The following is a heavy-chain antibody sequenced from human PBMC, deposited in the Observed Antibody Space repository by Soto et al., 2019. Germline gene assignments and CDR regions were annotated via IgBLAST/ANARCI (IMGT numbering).Heavy chain of an antibody. V-gene: IGHV3-23*01. CDR2: ISGSGGST. CDR3: AKHGSACSTATCYRSNYFDY. Sequence: GGSVRLSCAVSGFTFSNYAMSWVRQAPGKGLEWVSVISGSGGSTYYADSVKGRFTISRDNSKNTLFLQMNSLRAEDTAVYYCAKHGSACSTATCYRSNYFDYWGQGALVTVS. D-gene: IGHD6-19*01. J-gene: IGHJ4*02. CDR1: GFTFSNYA.